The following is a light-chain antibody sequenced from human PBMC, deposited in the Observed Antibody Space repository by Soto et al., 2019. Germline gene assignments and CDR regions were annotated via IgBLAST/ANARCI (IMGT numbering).Light chain of an antibody. Sequence: QSVLTQPASVSGSLGQSITISCTGTSSDVGAYNYVSWYQQQPGKAPKLMISEVSNRPSGVSNRFSGSKSGNTASLTISGLQADDEADYYCSSHTISSALQVFGTGTKVTVL. J-gene: IGLJ1*01. CDR1: SSDVGAYNY. CDR2: EVS. V-gene: IGLV2-14*01. CDR3: SSHTISSALQV.